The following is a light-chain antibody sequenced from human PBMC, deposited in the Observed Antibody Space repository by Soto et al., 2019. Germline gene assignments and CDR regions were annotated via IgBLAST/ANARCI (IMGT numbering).Light chain of an antibody. Sequence: QSVLTQPPSVSGAPGQRVTISCTGSSSNIGAGYDVHWYQQLPGTAPKLLIYGNSNRPSGVADRFSGSKSGTSASLAITGFEAEDEADYYCQSYASSTSGYVVFGGGTKLTVL. CDR3: QSYASSTSGYVV. CDR1: SSNIGAGYD. V-gene: IGLV1-40*01. J-gene: IGLJ2*01. CDR2: GNS.